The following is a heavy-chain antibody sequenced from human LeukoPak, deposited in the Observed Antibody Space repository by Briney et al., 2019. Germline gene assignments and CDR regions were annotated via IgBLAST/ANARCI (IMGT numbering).Heavy chain of an antibody. CDR3: ARLRPITGTSLWFDP. V-gene: IGHV4-30-4*07. CDR1: GGSISRSGYS. CDR2: IYYTGST. Sequence: SETLSLTCAVSGGSISRSGYSWSWIRQPPGKGLDWIAYIYYTGSTYYNPSLKSRVTISLDTSKNQFSLKLSSVTAADTAVYYCARLRPITGTSLWFDPWGQGTLVTVSS. J-gene: IGHJ5*02. D-gene: IGHD1-7*01.